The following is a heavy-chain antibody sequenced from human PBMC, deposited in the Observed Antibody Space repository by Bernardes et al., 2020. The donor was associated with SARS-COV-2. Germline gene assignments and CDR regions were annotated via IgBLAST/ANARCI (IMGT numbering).Heavy chain of an antibody. J-gene: IGHJ5*02. D-gene: IGHD5-18*01. CDR3: ATVVGYTYGGGWFDP. V-gene: IGHV1-18*01. CDR2: ISADSVNT. Sequence: ASEKVSCKAFGYTLTSYGISWVRQDPGQGLEWMGWISADSVNTDYAEKFQGRVTMTTDTSTSTAYMELRRLRSDDTAVYYCATVVGYTYGGGWFDPWGQGTLVIVSS. CDR1: GYTLTSYG.